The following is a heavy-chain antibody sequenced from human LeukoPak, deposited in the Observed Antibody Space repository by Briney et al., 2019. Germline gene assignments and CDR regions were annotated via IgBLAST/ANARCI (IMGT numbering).Heavy chain of an antibody. Sequence: SVKVSCKASGGTFSSYAIRWVRQAPGKGLEWMGGIIPIFGTANYAQKFQGRVTITTDESTSTAYIELSSLRSEDTAVYYCARGGYSSSWYYYYYMDVWGKGTTVTVSS. V-gene: IGHV1-69*05. D-gene: IGHD6-13*01. CDR3: ARGGYSSSWYYYYYMDV. CDR2: IIPIFGTA. CDR1: GGTFSSYA. J-gene: IGHJ6*03.